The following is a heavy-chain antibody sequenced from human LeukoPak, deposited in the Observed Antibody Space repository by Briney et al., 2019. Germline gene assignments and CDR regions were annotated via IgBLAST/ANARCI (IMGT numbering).Heavy chain of an antibody. Sequence: SETLSLTCTVSGGSISSYYWSWIRQPPGKGLEWLGYIYYSGSTNYNPSLKSRVTISVDTSKNQFSLKLSSVTAADTAVYYCARDPYGSGSYYYWGQGTLVTVSS. CDR3: ARDPYGSGSYYY. J-gene: IGHJ4*02. CDR2: IYYSGST. V-gene: IGHV4-59*01. CDR1: GGSISSYY. D-gene: IGHD3-10*01.